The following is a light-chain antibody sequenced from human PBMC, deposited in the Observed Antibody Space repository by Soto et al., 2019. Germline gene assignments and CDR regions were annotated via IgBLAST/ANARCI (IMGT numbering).Light chain of an antibody. CDR2: AAS. J-gene: IGKJ4*01. Sequence: RFTHKQSTLSASVGDRVTITCLSSQSLNNRLAWYQQKPGKAPKLLIYAASTLQSGVPSRFSGSGSGTDFTLTISCLQSEDFATYYCPLYYSYPLTFGGGSKVAIK. CDR3: PLYYSYPLT. V-gene: IGKV1-8*01. CDR1: QSLNNR.